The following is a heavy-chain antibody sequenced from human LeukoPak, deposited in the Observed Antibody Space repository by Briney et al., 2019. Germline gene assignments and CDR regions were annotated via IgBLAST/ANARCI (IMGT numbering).Heavy chain of an antibody. CDR2: ISYDGSNK. CDR1: GFTFSSYA. Sequence: GRSLRPSCAASGFTFSSYAMHWVRQAPGKGLEWVAVISYDGSNKYYADSVKGRFTISRDNAKNSLYLQMNSLRAEDTAVYYCARGGIVVVPAAIVDYWGQGTLVTVSS. CDR3: ARGGIVVVPAAIVDY. D-gene: IGHD2-2*01. V-gene: IGHV3-30*04. J-gene: IGHJ4*02.